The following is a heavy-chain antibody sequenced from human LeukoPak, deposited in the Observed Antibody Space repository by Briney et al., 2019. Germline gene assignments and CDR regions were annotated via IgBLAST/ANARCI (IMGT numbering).Heavy chain of an antibody. D-gene: IGHD1-26*01. CDR3: AKDHMSRQLLSGSKGLDS. Sequence: PGGSLRLSCAASGFTFSTYGMSWVRQAPGKGLEWVSGISGGGGSTYYADSVKGRFTTSRDNSKSTLYLHMDSLRAENTAVYYCAKDHMSRQLLSGSKGLDSWGQGTLVTVSS. V-gene: IGHV3-23*01. J-gene: IGHJ4*02. CDR1: GFTFSTYG. CDR2: ISGGGGST.